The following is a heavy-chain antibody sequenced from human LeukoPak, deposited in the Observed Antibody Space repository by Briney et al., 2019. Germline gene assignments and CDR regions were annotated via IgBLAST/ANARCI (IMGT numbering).Heavy chain of an antibody. CDR2: IGTAGDT. CDR1: VFTFSDYD. D-gene: IGHD1-1*01. CDR3: ARVAKERVGGVYYFDY. J-gene: IGHJ4*02. V-gene: IGHV3-13*01. Sequence: GGSLRLSCAASVFTFSDYDMHWVRQATGKGVVWVSAIGTAGDTYYTGSVKGRFTISRENAKNSLYLQMNSLRAGDTAVYYGARVAKERVGGVYYFDYWGQGTLVTVSS.